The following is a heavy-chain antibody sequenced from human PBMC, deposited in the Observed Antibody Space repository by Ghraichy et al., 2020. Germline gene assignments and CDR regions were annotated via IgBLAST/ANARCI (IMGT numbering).Heavy chain of an antibody. V-gene: IGHV3-33*01. CDR2: IWYDGSNK. Sequence: GGSLRLSCAASGFTFSSYGMHWVRQAPGKGLEWVAVIWYDGSNKYYADSVKGRFTISRDNSKNTLYLQMNSLRAEDTAVYYCARGLSSYSYGQADFDYWGQGTLVTVSS. J-gene: IGHJ4*02. CDR1: GFTFSSYG. D-gene: IGHD5-18*01. CDR3: ARGLSSYSYGQADFDY.